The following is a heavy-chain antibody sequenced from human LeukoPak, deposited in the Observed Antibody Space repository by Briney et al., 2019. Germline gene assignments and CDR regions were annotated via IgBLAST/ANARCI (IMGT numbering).Heavy chain of an antibody. CDR2: MNPNSGNT. V-gene: IGHV1-8*01. J-gene: IGHJ1*01. Sequence: ASVKVSCKASGYTFTSYDTNWVRQATGQGLEWMGWMNPNSGNTGYAQKFQGRVTMTRNTSISTAYMELSSLRSEDTAVYYCARGRTTVIFGVVIIRAEYFQHWGQGTLVTVSS. CDR1: GYTFTSYD. D-gene: IGHD3-3*01. CDR3: ARGRTTVIFGVVIIRAEYFQH.